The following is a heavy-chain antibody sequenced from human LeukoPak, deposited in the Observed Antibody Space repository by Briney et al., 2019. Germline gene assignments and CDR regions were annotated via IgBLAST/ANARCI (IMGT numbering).Heavy chain of an antibody. CDR3: ARDDSSGYYPFDY. CDR1: GGTFSSYA. D-gene: IGHD3-22*01. V-gene: IGHV1-69*05. J-gene: IGHJ4*02. Sequence: SVKASCKASGGTFSSYAISWVRQAPGQGLEWMGRIIPIFGTANYAQKFQGRVTITTDESTSTAYMELSSLRSEDTAVYYCARDDSSGYYPFDYWGQGTLVTVSS. CDR2: IIPIFGTA.